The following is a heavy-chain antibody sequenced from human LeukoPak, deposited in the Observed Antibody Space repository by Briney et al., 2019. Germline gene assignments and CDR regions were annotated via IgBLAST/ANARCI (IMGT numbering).Heavy chain of an antibody. CDR2: ITPNADRT. CDR1: GFTFGSYG. J-gene: IGHJ1*01. D-gene: IGHD3-22*01. CDR3: AIMHGYYDGSGYWVQ. Sequence: GGSLRLSCAASGFTFGSYGMSWVRQAPGKGLEWVSFITPNADRTSYADSVEGRFTISRDNPRNTLYMQMNSLRDEDTALYYCAIMHGYYDGSGYWVQWGQGTLVAVSS. V-gene: IGHV3-23*01.